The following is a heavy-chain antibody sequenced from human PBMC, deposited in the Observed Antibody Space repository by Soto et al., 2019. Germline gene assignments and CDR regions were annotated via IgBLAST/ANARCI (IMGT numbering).Heavy chain of an antibody. J-gene: IGHJ4*02. CDR2: ISSSSSSI. CDR1: GFTFSSYN. V-gene: IGHV3-48*01. CDR3: AKYTYSSSLDY. D-gene: IGHD6-13*01. Sequence: EVPLVESGGGLVQPGGSLRLSCAASGFTFSSYNMNWVRQAPGKGLEWVSYISSSSSSIYYADSVKGRFTISRDNAKNSLYLQMNSLRAEDTAVYYCAKYTYSSSLDYWGQGTLVTVSS.